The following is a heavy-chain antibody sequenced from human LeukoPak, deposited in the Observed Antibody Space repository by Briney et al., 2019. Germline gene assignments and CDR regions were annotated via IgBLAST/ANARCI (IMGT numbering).Heavy chain of an antibody. CDR3: ASPACGGGDCYYKRTLHY. J-gene: IGHJ4*02. CDR2: INHSGST. V-gene: IGHV4-34*01. CDR1: GGSFSGYY. Sequence: SETLSLTCAVYGGSFSGYYWSWIRQPPGKGLEWIGEINHSGSTNYNPSLKSRVTISVDTSKNQFSLKLSSVTAEDTAVYYCASPACGGGDCYYKRTLHYWGQGTLVTVSS. D-gene: IGHD2-21*02.